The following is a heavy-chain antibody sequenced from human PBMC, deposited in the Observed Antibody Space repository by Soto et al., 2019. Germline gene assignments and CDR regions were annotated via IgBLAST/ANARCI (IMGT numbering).Heavy chain of an antibody. V-gene: IGHV3-9*01. Sequence: PGGSLRLSCAASGFTFDDYAMHWVRQAPGKGLEWVSGISWNSGSIGYADSVKGRFTISRDNAKNSLYLQMNSLRAEDTALYYCAKDLVPAAIGAFDIWGQGTMVTVSS. D-gene: IGHD2-2*01. CDR2: ISWNSGSI. J-gene: IGHJ3*02. CDR1: GFTFDDYA. CDR3: AKDLVPAAIGAFDI.